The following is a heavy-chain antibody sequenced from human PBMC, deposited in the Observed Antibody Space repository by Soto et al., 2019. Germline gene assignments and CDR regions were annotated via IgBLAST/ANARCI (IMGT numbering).Heavy chain of an antibody. CDR2: INHSGST. CDR1: GGSFSGYY. D-gene: IGHD6-13*01. V-gene: IGHV4-34*01. Sequence: ASETLSLTCAVYGGSFSGYYWSWIRQPPGKGLEWIGEINHSGSTNYNPSLKSRVTISVDTSKNQFSLKLSSVTAADTAVYYCARARREQQLVRVVYNWFDPWGQGPLVTVSS. CDR3: ARARREQQLVRVVYNWFDP. J-gene: IGHJ5*02.